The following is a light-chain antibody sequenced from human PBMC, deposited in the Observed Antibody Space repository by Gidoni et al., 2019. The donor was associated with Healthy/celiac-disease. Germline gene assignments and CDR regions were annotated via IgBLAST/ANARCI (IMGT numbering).Light chain of an antibody. Sequence: DIQLTQSPSSLSASVGDRVTITCRASQSISSYLNWYQQKPGKAPKLLIYAASSLQSGVPSRFSGSGSGTDFTLTISSLQPEDFATYYCQQIYSTPLYTFGQGTKLVIK. CDR1: QSISSY. CDR2: AAS. V-gene: IGKV1-39*01. CDR3: QQIYSTPLYT. J-gene: IGKJ2*01.